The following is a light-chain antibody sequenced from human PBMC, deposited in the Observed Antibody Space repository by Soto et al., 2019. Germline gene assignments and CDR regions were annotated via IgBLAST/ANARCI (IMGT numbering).Light chain of an antibody. CDR2: EVS. V-gene: IGLV2-8*01. CDR3: SSYAGSNNLV. Sequence: QSALTQPPSASGSLGQSVTISCTGTSSDVGGYNYVSWYQQHPGKAPKLMIYEVSKRPSGVPDRFSGSKSGNTASLTVSGLHAEDEADYYCSSYAGSNNLVFGGGTKLTVL. CDR1: SSDVGGYNY. J-gene: IGLJ2*01.